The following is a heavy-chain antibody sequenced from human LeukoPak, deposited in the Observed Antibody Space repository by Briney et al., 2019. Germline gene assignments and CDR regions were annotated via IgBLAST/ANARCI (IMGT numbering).Heavy chain of an antibody. J-gene: IGHJ3*02. V-gene: IGHV3-21*01. CDR2: ISSSSSYI. CDR1: GFTFSTYA. D-gene: IGHD3-10*01. Sequence: GGSLRLSCAVSGFTFSTYAMTWVRQAPGKGLEWVSSISSSSSYIYYADSVKGRFTISRDNAKNSLYLQMNSLRAEDTAVYYCTTMVRGRGAFDIWGQGTMVTVSS. CDR3: TTMVRGRGAFDI.